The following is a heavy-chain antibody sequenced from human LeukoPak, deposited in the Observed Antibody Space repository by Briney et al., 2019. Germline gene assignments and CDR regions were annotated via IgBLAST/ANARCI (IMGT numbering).Heavy chain of an antibody. J-gene: IGHJ4*02. D-gene: IGHD2/OR15-2a*01. V-gene: IGHV3-74*03. Sequence: GGSLRLSCEASGFTFSSYWMHWVRKVPGKGLMWVSRINTYRSETTYADSVKDRLTIPRHNAKKTQYLQVSSLRAGDTAIYYCARDFYQRGDWGRGTLVSVFS. CDR2: INTYRSET. CDR1: GFTFSSYW. CDR3: ARDFYQRGD.